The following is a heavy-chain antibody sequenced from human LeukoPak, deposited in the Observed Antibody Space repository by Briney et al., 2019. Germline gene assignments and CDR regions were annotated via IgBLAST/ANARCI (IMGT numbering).Heavy chain of an antibody. J-gene: IGHJ3*02. CDR1: GFTFDDYA. CDR2: ISWNSGSI. Sequence: GGSLRLSCAASGFTFDDYAMHWGRQAPGKGLEWVSGISWNSGSIGYAYSVKGRFTISRDNAKNSLYLQMNSLKAEDTALYYCAKAFRLDSSGYEDALDIWGQGTMVTVSS. CDR3: AKAFRLDSSGYEDALDI. D-gene: IGHD3-22*01. V-gene: IGHV3-9*01.